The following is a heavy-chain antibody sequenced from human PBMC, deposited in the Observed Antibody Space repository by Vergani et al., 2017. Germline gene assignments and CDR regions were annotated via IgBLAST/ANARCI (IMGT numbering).Heavy chain of an antibody. CDR2: IGTAGDT. CDR3: ARGGLVAAACRGEGCFYFDY. D-gene: IGHD6-13*01. Sequence: EVQLVESGGGLVQPGGSLRLSCAASGFTFSSYDMHWVRQATGKGLEWVSAIGTAGDTYYPGSVKGRFTISRENAKNSLYLQMNSLRAGDTAVYYCARGGLVAAACRGEGCFYFDYWGQGTLVTVSS. J-gene: IGHJ4*02. V-gene: IGHV3-13*01. CDR1: GFTFSSYD.